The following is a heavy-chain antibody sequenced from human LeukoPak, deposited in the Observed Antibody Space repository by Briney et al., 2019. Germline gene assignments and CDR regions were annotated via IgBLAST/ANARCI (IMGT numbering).Heavy chain of an antibody. CDR3: ARGAYDSSAYWAFDI. J-gene: IGHJ3*02. CDR1: GFIVSSNY. D-gene: IGHD3-22*01. CDR2: IYSGGST. Sequence: GGSLRLSCAASGFIVSSNYMSWVRQAPGKGLEWVSLIYSGGSTLYADSVKGRFTTSRDNSKNTVFLQMSSLRAEDTAVYHCARGAYDSSAYWAFDIWGQGTLVTVSS. V-gene: IGHV3-53*01.